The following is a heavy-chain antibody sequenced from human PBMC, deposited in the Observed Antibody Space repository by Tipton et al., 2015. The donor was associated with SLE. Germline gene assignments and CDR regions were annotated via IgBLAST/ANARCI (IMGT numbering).Heavy chain of an antibody. CDR1: GFTFSSYS. J-gene: IGHJ4*02. Sequence: LRLSCAASGFTFSSYSMNWVRQAPGKGLEWVGYIYYSGSTNYNPSLKSRVTISVDTSKNQFSLKLSSVTAADTAVYYCARVRDGAPPDYWGQGTLVTVSS. CDR2: IYYSGST. CDR3: ARVRDGAPPDY. D-gene: IGHD1-26*01. V-gene: IGHV4-59*01.